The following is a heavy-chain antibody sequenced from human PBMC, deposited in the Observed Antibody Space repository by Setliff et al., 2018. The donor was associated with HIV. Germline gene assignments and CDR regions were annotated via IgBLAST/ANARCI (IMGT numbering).Heavy chain of an antibody. J-gene: IGHJ3*02. V-gene: IGHV4-61*09. CDR1: GGSISSGSYF. Sequence: TLSLPCTVSGGSISSGSYFWSWIRQPAGKGLEWIGHIYTSGSTNYNPSLKSRVTTSVDTSKNHFSLRLSSVTAADTAVYYCARRERYYDILTGRVSDGFDIWGQGTMVTVPS. CDR3: ARRERYYDILTGRVSDGFDI. D-gene: IGHD3-9*01. CDR2: IYTSGST.